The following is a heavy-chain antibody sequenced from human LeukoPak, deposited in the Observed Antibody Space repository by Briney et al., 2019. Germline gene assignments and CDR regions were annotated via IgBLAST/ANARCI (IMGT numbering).Heavy chain of an antibody. D-gene: IGHD3-22*01. CDR3: AREGDSSGYYPAYYFDY. J-gene: IGHJ4*02. CDR1: GYTFTSYG. Sequence: AAVKVSCKASGYTFTSYGISWVRQAPGQGLEWMGWISAYNGNTNYAQKLQGRVTMTTDTSTSTAYMELRSLRSDDTAVYYCAREGDSSGYYPAYYFDYWGQGTLVTVSS. CDR2: ISAYNGNT. V-gene: IGHV1-18*01.